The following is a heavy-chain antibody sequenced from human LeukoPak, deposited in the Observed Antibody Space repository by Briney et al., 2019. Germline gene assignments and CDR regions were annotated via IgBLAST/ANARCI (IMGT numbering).Heavy chain of an antibody. D-gene: IGHD3-22*01. CDR3: ARSYYYDYRQIDY. V-gene: IGHV4-39*01. CDR2: IYYSGIT. Sequence: PSETLSLTCTVSGDSISTSSFYWGWIRQPPGKGLEWLVSIYYSGITHYNPSLKSRVTISVYTSKNQFSLHLYSVTAANTAVFYCARSYYYDYRQIDYWGQGTLVTVSS. J-gene: IGHJ4*02. CDR1: GDSISTSSFY.